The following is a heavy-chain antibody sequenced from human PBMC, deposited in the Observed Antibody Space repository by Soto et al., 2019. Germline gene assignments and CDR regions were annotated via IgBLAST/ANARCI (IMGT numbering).Heavy chain of an antibody. V-gene: IGHV4-59*01. CDR3: ARDQYYYFLSAKQGYTGIDF. CDR2: IYYSGST. CDR1: GGSIRSYY. D-gene: IGHD3-3*01. J-gene: IGHJ6*02. Sequence: PERLPLTCTGSGGSIRSYYWSWIRQPPGKGLEWIGYIYYSGSTNYNPSLKSRVTISVDTSKNQFSLKLRSVTAADTAVYYCARDQYYYFLSAKQGYTGIDFWGQWSTVTV.